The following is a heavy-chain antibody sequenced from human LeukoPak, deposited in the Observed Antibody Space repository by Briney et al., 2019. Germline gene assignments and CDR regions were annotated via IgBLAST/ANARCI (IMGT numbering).Heavy chain of an antibody. D-gene: IGHD7-27*01. CDR3: AKDLGRAVNQYAIAYFRH. J-gene: IGHJ1*01. CDR1: GFSFTNYA. Sequence: GGSLKLSCAASGFSFTNYAMNWVRQPPGKGLEWVSSLSDGGTTYYADSVKGRFAISRDISNNTLYLQMNSLRADDTAVYYCAKDLGRAVNQYAIAYFRHWGQGTLVTVSS. V-gene: IGHV3-23*01. CDR2: LSDGGTT.